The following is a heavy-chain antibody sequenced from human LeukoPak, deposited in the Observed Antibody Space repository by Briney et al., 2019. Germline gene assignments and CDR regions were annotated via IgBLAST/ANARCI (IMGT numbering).Heavy chain of an antibody. J-gene: IGHJ4*02. Sequence: ASVKVSCKTSGYTFTGYYVHWVRQAPGQGLECIGRITPNSGDTIYAQKFQGRATMTRDTSISAAYMELSSLTSDDTAIYYCARDLVGGIWSAGFWGQGTLVTVSS. CDR2: ITPNSGDT. V-gene: IGHV1-2*06. CDR3: ARDLVGGIWSAGF. CDR1: GYTFTGYY. D-gene: IGHD3-3*01.